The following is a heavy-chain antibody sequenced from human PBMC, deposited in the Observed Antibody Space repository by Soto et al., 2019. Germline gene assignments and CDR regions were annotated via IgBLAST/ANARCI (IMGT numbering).Heavy chain of an antibody. D-gene: IGHD4-17*01. CDR2: INHSGST. Sequence: QVQLQQRGAGLLKPSETLSLTCAVYGGSFSGYYWSWIRQPPGKGLEWIGEINHSGSTNYNPSLKSRVTISGDTSKNQSSPKLSSVTAADTAVYYCASADDYGDCVREGWFDPWGQGTLVTVSS. CDR1: GGSFSGYY. J-gene: IGHJ5*02. CDR3: ASADDYGDCVREGWFDP. V-gene: IGHV4-34*01.